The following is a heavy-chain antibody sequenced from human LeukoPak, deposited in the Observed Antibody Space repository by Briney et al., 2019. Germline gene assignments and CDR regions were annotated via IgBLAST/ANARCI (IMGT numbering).Heavy chain of an antibody. CDR1: GGSFRGYY. D-gene: IGHD6-25*01. CDR3: ARTSPRLDAFDI. J-gene: IGHJ3*02. CDR2: INHSGST. V-gene: IGHV4-34*01. Sequence: SETLSLTCAVYGGSFRGYYWSWIRQPPGKGLEWIGEINHSGSTNYNPSLKSRVTISVDTSRNQFSLKLSSVTAADTAVYYCARTSPRLDAFDIWGQGTMVTVSS.